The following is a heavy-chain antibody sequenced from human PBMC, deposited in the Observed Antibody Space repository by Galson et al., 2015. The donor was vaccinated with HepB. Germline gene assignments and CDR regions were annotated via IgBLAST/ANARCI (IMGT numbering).Heavy chain of an antibody. J-gene: IGHJ4*02. CDR1: GYTFATYA. CDR2: INAGSGDT. Sequence: SVKVSCKASGYTFATYAIHWVRQAPGQRPEWMGWINAGSGDTKYSQKFQDRVILTRDTAANTAQMDLSLLRSEDTAVYYCATSPVPGLEVRWPYYFDYWGQGTLVTVSS. V-gene: IGHV1-3*01. CDR3: ATSPVPGLEVRWPYYFDY. D-gene: IGHD2-21*01.